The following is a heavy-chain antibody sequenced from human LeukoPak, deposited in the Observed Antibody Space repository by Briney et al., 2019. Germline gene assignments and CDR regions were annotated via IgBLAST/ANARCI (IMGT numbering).Heavy chain of an antibody. Sequence: PSETLSLTCAVYGGSFSGYYWSWIRQPPGKGLEWLGEINHSGSTNYNPSLKSRVTISVDTSKNQFSLKLSSVTAADTAVYYCARKGNSPSIAAAGRGRGYYYYMDVWGKGTTVTVSS. J-gene: IGHJ6*03. V-gene: IGHV4-34*01. D-gene: IGHD6-13*01. CDR1: GGSFSGYY. CDR2: INHSGST. CDR3: ARKGNSPSIAAAGRGRGYYYYMDV.